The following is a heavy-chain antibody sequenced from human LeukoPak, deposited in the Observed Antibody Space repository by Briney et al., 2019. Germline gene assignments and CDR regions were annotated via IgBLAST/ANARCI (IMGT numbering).Heavy chain of an antibody. Sequence: GASVKVSCKASGYTFTSSDTNWVRQAAGEGLEWMGWINPNSGRTGYAQKFQGRVTMTENTSISTAYMELSSLRFDDTAVYYCARGRSGLAAAGTYDYWGQGTLITVSS. J-gene: IGHJ4*02. CDR2: INPNSGRT. V-gene: IGHV1-8*01. D-gene: IGHD6-25*01. CDR1: GYTFTSSD. CDR3: ARGRSGLAAAGTYDY.